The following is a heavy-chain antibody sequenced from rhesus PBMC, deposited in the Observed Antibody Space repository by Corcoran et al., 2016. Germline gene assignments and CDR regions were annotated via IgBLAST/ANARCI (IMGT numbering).Heavy chain of an antibody. CDR1: GGSISSRY. CDR2: IYCSGSST. Sequence: QVQLQESGSGLVKPSETLSVTCAVSGGSISSRYWSWIRQAPGKGLEWIGYIYCSGSSTNYNPSLKSRVTLSVDTSKNQLSLKLGSVTAAETAVYYCARYCTGSGCYAGLDSWGQGVVVTVSS. J-gene: IGHJ6*01. D-gene: IGHD2-21*01. CDR3: ARYCTGSGCYAGLDS. V-gene: IGHV4-169*01.